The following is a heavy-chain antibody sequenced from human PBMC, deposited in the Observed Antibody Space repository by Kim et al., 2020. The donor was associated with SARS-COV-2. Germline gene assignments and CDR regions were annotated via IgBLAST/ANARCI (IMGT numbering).Heavy chain of an antibody. Sequence: GGSLRLFCAASGFTFSSFAMSWVRQAPGKGLEWVSVIYSGGSSTYYADSVKGRFTISRDNSKNTLYLQMNSLRAEDTAVYYCAKYESSGYYMGSLYYFDYWGQGTLVTVSS. CDR2: IYSGGSST. CDR3: AKYESSGYYMGSLYYFDY. V-gene: IGHV3-23*03. CDR1: GFTFSSFA. D-gene: IGHD3-22*01. J-gene: IGHJ4*02.